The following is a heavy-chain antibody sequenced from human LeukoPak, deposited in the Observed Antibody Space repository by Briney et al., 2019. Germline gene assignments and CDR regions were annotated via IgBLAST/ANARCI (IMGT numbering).Heavy chain of an antibody. J-gene: IGHJ4*02. CDR3: ARAGTWSYDYVWGSYRYNFDY. CDR2: ISAYNGNT. V-gene: IGHV1-18*01. D-gene: IGHD3-16*02. Sequence: ASVKVSCKASGYTFTSYGISWVRQAPGQGLEWMGWISAYNGNTNYAQKLQGRVTMTTDTSTSTAYTELRSLRSDDTAVYYCARAGTWSYDYVWGSYRYNFDYWGQGTLVTVSS. CDR1: GYTFTSYG.